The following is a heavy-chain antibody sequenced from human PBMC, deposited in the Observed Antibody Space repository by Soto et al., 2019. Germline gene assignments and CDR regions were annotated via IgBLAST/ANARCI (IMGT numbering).Heavy chain of an antibody. CDR3: AKGPAIVLVPAAMNYYYGMDV. Sequence: QVQLVESGGGVVQPGRSLRLSCAASGFTFSSYGMHWVRQAPGKGLECVAGISYDGSNKYYADSVKGRFTISRDNSKNTMYLQMDSLRAEDTAVYYCAKGPAIVLVPAAMNYYYGMDVWGQGTTVTVSS. CDR1: GFTFSSYG. J-gene: IGHJ6*02. V-gene: IGHV3-30*18. CDR2: ISYDGSNK. D-gene: IGHD2-2*01.